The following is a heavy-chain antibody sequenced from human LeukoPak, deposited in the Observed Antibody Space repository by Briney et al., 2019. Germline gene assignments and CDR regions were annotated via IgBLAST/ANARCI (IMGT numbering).Heavy chain of an antibody. J-gene: IGHJ6*03. CDR2: IYYSGST. D-gene: IGHD6-6*01. Sequence: SETLSLTCTVSVGSISISSYYWGWIRQPPGEGLEWIWSIYYSGSTYYNPSLKGRVTMSVDTSKNQFSLKLSSVTAADTAVYYCARLASEGYYYYYYMDVWGKGTTVTISS. CDR3: ARLASEGYYYYYYMDV. V-gene: IGHV4-39*07. CDR1: VGSISISSYY.